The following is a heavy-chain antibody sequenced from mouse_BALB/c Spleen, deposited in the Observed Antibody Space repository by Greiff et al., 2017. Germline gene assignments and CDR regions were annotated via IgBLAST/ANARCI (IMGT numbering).Heavy chain of an antibody. Sequence: VQLQQSGAELVKPGASVKLSCTASGFNIKDTYMPWVKQRPEQGLEWIGRIDPANGNTKYDPKFQGKATITADTTSNTAYLQLSSLTSEDTAVYYCARNYYYCLYYYAMDYWGQGTSVTVSS. J-gene: IGHJ4*01. CDR2: IDPANGNT. V-gene: IGHV14-3*02. D-gene: IGHD2-1*01. CDR1: GFNIKDTY. CDR3: ARNYYYCLYYYAMDY.